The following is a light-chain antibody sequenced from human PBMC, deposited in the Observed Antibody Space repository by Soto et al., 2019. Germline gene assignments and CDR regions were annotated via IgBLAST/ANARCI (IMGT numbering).Light chain of an antibody. V-gene: IGKV3-15*01. J-gene: IGKJ3*01. CDR1: QRVYNN. CDR3: QQYNNWPPVT. Sequence: EIVMTQSPATLSVSPGERATLSCRASQRVYNNLAWYQQKPGQAPRLLIYGASTRATGIPARFSGSGSGTEFTLTISSLQSEDFAVYFCQQYNNWPPVTFGPGTKVDI. CDR2: GAS.